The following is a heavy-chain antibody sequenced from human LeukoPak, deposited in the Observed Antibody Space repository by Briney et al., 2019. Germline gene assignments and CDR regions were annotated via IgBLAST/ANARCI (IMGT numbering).Heavy chain of an antibody. CDR1: GGSISSYY. D-gene: IGHD3-22*01. CDR3: ARDRDYYDSSGYVAFDI. CDR2: IYYSGST. J-gene: IGHJ3*02. Sequence: SETLSLTCTVSGGSISSYYWSWIRQPPGKGLEWIGHIYYSGSTNYNPSLKSRVTISVDTSKNQFSLKLSSVTAADTAVYYCARDRDYYDSSGYVAFDIWGQGTMVTVSS. V-gene: IGHV4-59*01.